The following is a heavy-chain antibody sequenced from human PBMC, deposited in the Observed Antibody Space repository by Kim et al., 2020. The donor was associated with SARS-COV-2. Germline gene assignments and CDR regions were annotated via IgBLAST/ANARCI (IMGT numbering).Heavy chain of an antibody. V-gene: IGHV3-30*07. J-gene: IGHJ4*02. CDR3: ARDQSAGYSSSWNDY. Sequence: AAPVTGRFTSSRDNSKNTLYLQMNSLRAEDTAVYYCARDQSAGYSSSWNDYWGQGTLVTVSS. D-gene: IGHD6-13*01.